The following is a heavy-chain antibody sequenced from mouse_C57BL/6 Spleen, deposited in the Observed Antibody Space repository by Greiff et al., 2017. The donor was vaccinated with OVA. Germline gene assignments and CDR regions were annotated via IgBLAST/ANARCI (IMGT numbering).Heavy chain of an antibody. CDR1: GYTFTSYW. CDR2: IYPGSGST. J-gene: IGHJ2*01. V-gene: IGHV1-55*01. CDR3: ARRGVCAGYPYFDY. Sequence: VQLQQPGAELVKPGASVKMSCKASGYTFTSYWITWVKQRPGQGLEWIGDIYPGSGSTNYNEKFKSKATLTVDTSSSTAYMQLSSLTSEDSAVYYCARRGVCAGYPYFDYWGQGTTLTVSS. D-gene: IGHD2-3*01.